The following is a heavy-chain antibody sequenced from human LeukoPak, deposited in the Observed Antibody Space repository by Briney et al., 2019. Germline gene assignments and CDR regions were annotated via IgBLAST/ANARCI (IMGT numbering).Heavy chain of an antibody. J-gene: IGHJ5*02. CDR3: ARDTTMITYWFDP. Sequence: ASVTVSCKASGYTFTSYYMHWVRQAPGQGLEWMGIINPSGGSTSYAQKFQGRVTMTRDTSVSTAYMELNRLRSDDTGVYYCARDTTMITYWFDPWGQGTLVTVSS. D-gene: IGHD5-18*01. CDR2: INPSGGST. CDR1: GYTFTSYY. V-gene: IGHV1-46*01.